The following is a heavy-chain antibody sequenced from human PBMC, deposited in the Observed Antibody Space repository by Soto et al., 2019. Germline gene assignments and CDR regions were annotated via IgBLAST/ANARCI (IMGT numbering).Heavy chain of an antibody. V-gene: IGHV1-2*02. Sequence: QVQLVQSGAEVKKPGASVKVSCKTSGYTFAAYYIHWIRQAPGQGLEWMGWINPTSGGTVNAQNFTERVTMTRDTSITTAYMELRRLNSDDTAVYYCARDPEYGDYWGYFFDSWGQGTPVTVSS. CDR3: ARDPEYGDYWGYFFDS. CDR2: INPTSGGT. CDR1: GYTFAAYY. D-gene: IGHD4-17*01. J-gene: IGHJ4*02.